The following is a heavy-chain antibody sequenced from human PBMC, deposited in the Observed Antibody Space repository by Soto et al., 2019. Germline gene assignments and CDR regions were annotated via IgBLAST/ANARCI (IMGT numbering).Heavy chain of an antibody. CDR2: ISSSGSTI. V-gene: IGHV3-11*01. D-gene: IGHD6-13*01. CDR1: GFTFSDYY. J-gene: IGHJ4*02. CDR3: AGEGRKQQLVFDY. Sequence: PGGSLRLSCAASGFTFSDYYMSWIRQAPGKGLEWVSYISSSGSTIYYADPVKGRFTISRDNAKNSLYLQMNSLRAEDTAVYYCAGEGRKQQLVFDYWGQGTLVTSPQ.